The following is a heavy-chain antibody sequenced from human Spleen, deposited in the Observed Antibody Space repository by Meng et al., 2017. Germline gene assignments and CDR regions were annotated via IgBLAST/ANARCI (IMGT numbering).Heavy chain of an antibody. CDR3: VRIPVAGNIDY. Sequence: SETLSLTCVVSGGSFSDYYWSWIRQPPGKGLEWIGEINHSGSTNYNPSLTSRVTISVDTSKNQFSLKLNSVTAADTAVYYCVRIPVAGNIDYWGQGTLVTVSS. J-gene: IGHJ4*02. D-gene: IGHD6-19*01. V-gene: IGHV4-34*01. CDR2: INHSGST. CDR1: GGSFSDYY.